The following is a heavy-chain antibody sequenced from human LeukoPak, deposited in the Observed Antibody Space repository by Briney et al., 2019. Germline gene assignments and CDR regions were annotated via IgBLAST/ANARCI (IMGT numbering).Heavy chain of an antibody. CDR3: ARDSAPYSFGGVIAY. D-gene: IGHD3-16*02. Sequence: PGGSLRLSCAASGFTFSSYSMNWVRQAPGKGLEWVSSISSNSSYIYYADSVKGRFTISRDNAKNSLYLQMNSLRAEDTAVYYCARDSAPYSFGGVIAYWGQGTLVTVSS. V-gene: IGHV3-21*01. CDR1: GFTFSSYS. J-gene: IGHJ4*02. CDR2: ISSNSSYI.